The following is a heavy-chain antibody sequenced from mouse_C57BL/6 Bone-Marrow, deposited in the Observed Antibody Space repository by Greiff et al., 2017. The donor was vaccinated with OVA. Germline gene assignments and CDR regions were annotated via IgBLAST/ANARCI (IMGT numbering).Heavy chain of an antibody. CDR2: IDPSDSYT. D-gene: IGHD2-1*01. CDR3: AVNYDWYVDV. V-gene: IGHV1-69*01. J-gene: IGHJ1*03. CDR1: GHTFTSYW. Sequence: QVQLQQPGAELVMPGASVKLSCKASGHTFTSYWMHWVKQRPGQGLEWIGEIDPSDSYTNYNQKFKGKSTLTVDKSSSTAYMQLSSLTSADSAVYYCAVNYDWYVDVWGTGTTVTVSS.